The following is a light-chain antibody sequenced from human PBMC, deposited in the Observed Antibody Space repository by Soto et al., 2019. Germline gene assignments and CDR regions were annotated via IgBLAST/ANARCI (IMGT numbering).Light chain of an antibody. J-gene: IGKJ4*01. CDR2: WAS. CDR3: QQHYSAPLT. CDR1: QSLLSENRDY. V-gene: IGKV4-1*01. Sequence: DIVMTQSPDSLAVSLGERATINCKSSQSLLSENRDYLGWHQQKPGQPPKLLISWASMRESAVPDRFSASGSGTDFTLNISSLQAEDVAVYYCQQHYSAPLTFGGGTKVELK.